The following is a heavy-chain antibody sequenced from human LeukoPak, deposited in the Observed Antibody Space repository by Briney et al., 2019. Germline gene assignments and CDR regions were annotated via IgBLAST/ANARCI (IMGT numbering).Heavy chain of an antibody. D-gene: IGHD6-13*01. CDR1: GFPFSSYW. V-gene: IGHV3-7*03. J-gene: IGHJ1*01. Sequence: GGSLRLSCVASGFPFSSYWMTWVRQAPGKGLEWVANIKQDGSKKSYVDSVKGRFTISRDNAKNSLYLQMNSLRAEDTAVYYCAKDTFWDSSWYGEYFQHWGQGTLVTVSS. CDR2: IKQDGSKK. CDR3: AKDTFWDSSWYGEYFQH.